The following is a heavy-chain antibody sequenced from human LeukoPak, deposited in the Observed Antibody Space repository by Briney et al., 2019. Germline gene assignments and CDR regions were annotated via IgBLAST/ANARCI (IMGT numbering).Heavy chain of an antibody. CDR2: IDPNSGGT. Sequence: GASVKVSCKASGYTFTGYYMHWVRQAPGQGLEWMGWIDPNSGGTNYAQKFQGRVTMTRDTSISTAYMELSRLRSDDTAVYYCARGPMVRGAKPSHNWFDPWGQGTLVTVSS. J-gene: IGHJ5*02. CDR1: GYTFTGYY. V-gene: IGHV1-2*02. D-gene: IGHD3-10*01. CDR3: ARGPMVRGAKPSHNWFDP.